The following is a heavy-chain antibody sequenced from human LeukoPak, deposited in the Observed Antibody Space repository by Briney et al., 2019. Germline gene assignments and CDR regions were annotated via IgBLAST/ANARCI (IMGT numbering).Heavy chain of an antibody. D-gene: IGHD1-26*01. CDR3: AKAGSIRFDY. J-gene: IGHJ4*02. V-gene: IGHV3-7*03. Sequence: GGSLRLSCAASGFTFNTYWMSWVRQAPGKGLEWVANIKQDGSEKYYVDSVKGRFTISRDNAKNSLNLQMNSLRAEDTAVYYCAKAGSIRFDYWGQGTLVTVSS. CDR1: GFTFNTYW. CDR2: IKQDGSEK.